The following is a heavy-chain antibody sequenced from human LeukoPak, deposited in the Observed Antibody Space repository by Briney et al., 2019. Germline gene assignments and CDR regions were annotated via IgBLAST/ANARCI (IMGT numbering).Heavy chain of an antibody. Sequence: GGSLRLSCAASGFTFSSYSMNWVRQAPGKGLEWVAFIRYDGSNKYYADSVKGRFTISRDNSKNTLYLQMNSLRAEDTAVYYCAKAAYYYGSGSSDLDYWGQGTLVTVSS. CDR2: IRYDGSNK. J-gene: IGHJ4*02. CDR1: GFTFSSYS. V-gene: IGHV3-30*02. D-gene: IGHD3-10*01. CDR3: AKAAYYYGSGSSDLDY.